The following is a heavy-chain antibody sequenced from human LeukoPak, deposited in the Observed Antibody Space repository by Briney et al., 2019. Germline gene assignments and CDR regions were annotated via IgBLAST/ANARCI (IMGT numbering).Heavy chain of an antibody. J-gene: IGHJ4*02. V-gene: IGHV3-23*01. Sequence: GGSLRLSCAASGFTFTNHAMAWVRLAPGKGLEWVSTLSDSGASAYYADSVKGRFTISRDNSRNTMYLQMDSLRADDTGVYFCARTPNRDGYSHIDFWGQGALVTVSS. CDR3: ARTPNRDGYSHIDF. CDR2: LSDSGASA. D-gene: IGHD5-24*01. CDR1: GFTFTNHA.